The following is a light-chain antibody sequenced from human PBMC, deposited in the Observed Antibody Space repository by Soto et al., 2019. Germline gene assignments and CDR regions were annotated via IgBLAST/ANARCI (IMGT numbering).Light chain of an antibody. J-gene: IGKJ3*01. CDR1: QTISSW. CDR3: QQYNDLPR. Sequence: DIQMTQSPSTLSGSVGDRVTIPCRSSQTISSWLAWYQQKPGKAPKLLIYKASTLKSGVPSRFSGGGSGTDFTLTISSLRPEDIATYYCQQYNDLPRFGPGTKVDI. CDR2: KAS. V-gene: IGKV1-5*03.